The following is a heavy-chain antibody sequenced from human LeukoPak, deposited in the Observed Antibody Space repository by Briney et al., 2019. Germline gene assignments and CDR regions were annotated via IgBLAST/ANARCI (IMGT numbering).Heavy chain of an antibody. CDR2: INSDGSST. J-gene: IGHJ4*02. CDR3: AKDLSPSGSGYHDFDY. Sequence: GGSLRLSCAASGFTFSSCWMHWVRQAPGKGLVWVSRINSDGSSTYYADSVKGRFTISRDNSKNTLYLQMNSLRAEDTAVYYCAKDLSPSGSGYHDFDYWGQGTLVTVSS. CDR1: GFTFSSCW. D-gene: IGHD3-22*01. V-gene: IGHV3-74*01.